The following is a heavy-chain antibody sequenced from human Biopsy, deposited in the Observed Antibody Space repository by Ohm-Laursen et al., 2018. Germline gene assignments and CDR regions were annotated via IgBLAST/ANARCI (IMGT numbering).Heavy chain of an antibody. CDR1: GGSISNNNYY. J-gene: IGHJ5*02. CDR2: IFYRGST. CDR3: ARDYDTSGYYYVS. V-gene: IGHV4-39*01. D-gene: IGHD3-22*01. Sequence: PSQTLSLTCTVSGGSISNNNYYWGWIRQPPGKGLEWIGRIFYRGSTHYKPSLKSRENISVDTSKTQFSLKLNSVTAADTAVYYCARDYDTSGYYYVSWGQGTLVTVSS.